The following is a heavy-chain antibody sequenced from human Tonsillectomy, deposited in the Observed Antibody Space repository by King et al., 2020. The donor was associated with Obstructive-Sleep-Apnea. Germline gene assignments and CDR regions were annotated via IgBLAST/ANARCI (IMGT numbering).Heavy chain of an antibody. Sequence: HEQLVQSGAEVKRPGASVKVSCKASGYTFTSHDINWVRQATGQGLEWMGWMNPNSGNAGFAQKFQGRVTMTRDNSISTAYMGLSGLGSEDTAVYYCARVLVYCSSTGWGGVDYWGQGTLVTVSS. CDR3: ARVLVYCSSTGWGGVDY. D-gene: IGHD2-2*01. J-gene: IGHJ4*02. CDR1: GYTFTSHD. V-gene: IGHV1-8*01. CDR2: MNPNSGNA.